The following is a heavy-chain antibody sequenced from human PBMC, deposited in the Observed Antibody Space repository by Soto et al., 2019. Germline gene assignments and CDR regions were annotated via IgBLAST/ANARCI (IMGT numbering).Heavy chain of an antibody. CDR3: ARVDTYDYYYAMDV. D-gene: IGHD5-18*01. Sequence: GGSLRLSCASSGFPVTSNYMNWVRQPPGKGLEWVSIIYSSGAAYYADSVKGRFTISRDKSKNTLYLQMRNLRAEDTAIYYCARVDTYDYYYAMDVWGQGTTVTVSS. V-gene: IGHV3-53*01. CDR1: GFPVTSNY. CDR2: IYSSGAA. J-gene: IGHJ6*02.